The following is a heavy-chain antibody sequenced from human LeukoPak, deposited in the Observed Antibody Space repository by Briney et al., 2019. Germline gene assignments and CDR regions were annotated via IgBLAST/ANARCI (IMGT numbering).Heavy chain of an antibody. Sequence: GGSLRLSCAASGFTFSSYSMNWVRQAPGKGLEWVSYISSSSSTIYYADSVKGRFTISRDNAKNSLCLQMNSLRAEDTAVYYCASTRYCSGGSCSEGVDYWGQGTLVTVSS. CDR1: GFTFSSYS. D-gene: IGHD2-15*01. V-gene: IGHV3-48*01. CDR2: ISSSSSTI. CDR3: ASTRYCSGGSCSEGVDY. J-gene: IGHJ4*02.